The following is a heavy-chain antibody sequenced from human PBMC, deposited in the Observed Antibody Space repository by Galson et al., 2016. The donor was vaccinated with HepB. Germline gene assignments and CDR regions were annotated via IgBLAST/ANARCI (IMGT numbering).Heavy chain of an antibody. J-gene: IGHJ6*02. D-gene: IGHD1-14*01. CDR1: GFXFSXXX. Sequence: SLRLSCAATGFXFSXXXMQXXXQVSGKGLVXVSRLTTVGIIGYADSVMGRFTISRDNAKNTLYLHMDSLRAEDTAAYYCARENHYVLDVWGQGTTVTVSS. CDR3: ARENHYVLDV. CDR2: LTTVGIIG. V-gene: IGHV3-74*01.